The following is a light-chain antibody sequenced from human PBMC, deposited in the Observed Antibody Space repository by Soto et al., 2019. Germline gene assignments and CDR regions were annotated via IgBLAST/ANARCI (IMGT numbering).Light chain of an antibody. CDR1: QSVSSSY. CDR2: AAS. CDR3: TQRNKSAIP. J-gene: IGKJ5*01. V-gene: IGKV3D-20*02. Sequence: EVVLARAPGTLSLSPGEKATLSCRASQSVSSSYLAWYQQKPGQAPRLLIYAASSRPTAIPARFSGSGSGTDFTVAISSLAPEDFALCGLTQRNKSAIPFGQGPRPGIK.